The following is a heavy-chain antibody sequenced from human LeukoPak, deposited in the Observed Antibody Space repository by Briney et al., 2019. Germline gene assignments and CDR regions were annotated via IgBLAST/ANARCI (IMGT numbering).Heavy chain of an antibody. J-gene: IGHJ6*02. V-gene: IGHV4-34*01. CDR2: INHSGST. CDR3: ARDLTRSAGTGSGMDV. D-gene: IGHD6-13*01. Sequence: SETLSLTCAVYGGSFSGYYWSWIRQPPGKGLEWIGEINHSGSTNYNPSLKSRVTISVDTSKNQFSLKLSSVTAADTAVYYCARDLTRSAGTGSGMDVWGQGTTVTVSS. CDR1: GGSFSGYY.